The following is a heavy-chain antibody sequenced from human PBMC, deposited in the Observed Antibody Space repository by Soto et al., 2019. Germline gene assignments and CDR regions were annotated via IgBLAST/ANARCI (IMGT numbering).Heavy chain of an antibody. Sequence: GGSPRLSCAASGFTFSSYSMNWVRQAPGKGLEWVSSISSSSSYIYYADSVKGRFTISRDNAKNSLYLQMNSLRAEDTAVYYCARDGTYGDYDFDYWGQGTLVTVSS. D-gene: IGHD4-17*01. CDR3: ARDGTYGDYDFDY. CDR1: GFTFSSYS. CDR2: ISSSSSYI. J-gene: IGHJ4*02. V-gene: IGHV3-21*01.